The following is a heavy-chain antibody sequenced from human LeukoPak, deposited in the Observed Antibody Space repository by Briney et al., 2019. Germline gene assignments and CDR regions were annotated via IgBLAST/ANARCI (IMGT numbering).Heavy chain of an antibody. J-gene: IGHJ4*02. CDR1: GFTFRNYV. CDR2: TSSDLNVK. CDR3: AREGYYGSGSPPSLYFDY. V-gene: IGHV3-30-3*01. Sequence: GGSLRLSCAASGFTFRNYVIHWVRQAPGKGPEWVAVTSSDLNVKLYADSVKGRFTISRDNSRSTLYLQMNSLRPEDTAIYYCAREGYYGSGSPPSLYFDYWGQGTLVTVSS. D-gene: IGHD3-10*01.